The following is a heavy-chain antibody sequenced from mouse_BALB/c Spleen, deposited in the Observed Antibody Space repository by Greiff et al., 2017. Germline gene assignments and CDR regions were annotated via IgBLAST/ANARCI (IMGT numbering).Heavy chain of an antibody. CDR1: GFTFSSFG. CDR3: ARDDRFDY. CDR2: ISSGSSTI. D-gene: IGHD2-14*01. J-gene: IGHJ2*01. V-gene: IGHV5-17*02. Sequence: EVKLVESGGGLVQPGGSRKLSCAASGFTFSSFGMHWVRQAPEKGLEWVAYISSGSSTIYYADTVKGRFTISRDNPKNTLFLQMTSLRSEDTAMYYCARDDRFDYWGQGTTLTVSS.